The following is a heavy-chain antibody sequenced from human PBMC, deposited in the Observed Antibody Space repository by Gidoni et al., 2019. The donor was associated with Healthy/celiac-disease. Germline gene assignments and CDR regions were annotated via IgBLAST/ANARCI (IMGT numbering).Heavy chain of an antibody. CDR1: GGSFSGYY. CDR3: ARWQPPPHDAFDI. Sequence: QVQLQQWGAGLLKPSETLSLTCAVYGGSFSGYYWSWIRQPPGKGLEWIGEINHSRRTNYNPSLTSRVTISVDTSKNHFSLNLSSVTAADTAVYYCARWQPPPHDAFDIWGQGTMVTVSS. D-gene: IGHD6-13*01. CDR2: INHSRRT. V-gene: IGHV4-34*01. J-gene: IGHJ3*02.